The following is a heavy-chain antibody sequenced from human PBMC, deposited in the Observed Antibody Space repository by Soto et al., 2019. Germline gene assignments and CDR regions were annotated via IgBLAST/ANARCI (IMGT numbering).Heavy chain of an antibody. J-gene: IGHJ4*02. CDR1: GGSFSGYY. V-gene: IGHV4-34*01. CDR3: ASGRGYSYGRNFDY. D-gene: IGHD5-18*01. CDR2: INHSGRT. Sequence: VQLKQWGAGLLEPSETLSLTCAVYGGSFSGYYWSWIRQPPGKGREWIGEINHSGRTNYNPSLKSRVTRSVDTPKNQFSLKLSSVTAADTAVYYCASGRGYSYGRNFDYWGQGTLVTVSS.